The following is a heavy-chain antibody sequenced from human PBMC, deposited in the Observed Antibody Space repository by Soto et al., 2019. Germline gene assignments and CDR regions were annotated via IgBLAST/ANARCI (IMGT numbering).Heavy chain of an antibody. CDR1: GGSISSYY. CDR3: ASSGSSPSYAFDI. Sequence: SETLYLTCTVSGGSISSYYWSWIRQPPGKGLEWIGYIYYSGSTNYNPSLKSRVTISVDTSKNQFSLKLSSVTAADTAVYYCASSGSSPSYAFDIWGQGTMVTVSS. V-gene: IGHV4-59*01. D-gene: IGHD6-6*01. J-gene: IGHJ3*02. CDR2: IYYSGST.